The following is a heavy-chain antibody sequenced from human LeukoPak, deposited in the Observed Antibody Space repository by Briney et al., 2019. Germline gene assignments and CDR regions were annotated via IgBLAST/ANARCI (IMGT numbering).Heavy chain of an antibody. CDR1: RYTFTSYD. CDR3: ARENYYGSGSYLYPNYYYYYMDV. Sequence: GASVKVSCKASRYTFTSYDINWVRQATGQGLEWMGWMNPNSGNTGYAQKFQGRVTITRNTSISTAYMELSSLRSEDTAVYCCARENYYGSGSYLYPNYYYYYMDVWGKGTTVTVSS. CDR2: MNPNSGNT. J-gene: IGHJ6*03. D-gene: IGHD3-10*01. V-gene: IGHV1-8*03.